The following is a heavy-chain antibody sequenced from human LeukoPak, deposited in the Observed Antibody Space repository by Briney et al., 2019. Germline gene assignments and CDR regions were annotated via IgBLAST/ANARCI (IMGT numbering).Heavy chain of an antibody. CDR1: GGSISTGDYL. J-gene: IGHJ5*02. CDR3: VRRNYLSSRIDP. D-gene: IGHD3-16*01. Sequence: SETLSLTCTVSGGSISTGDYLWAWVRQAPGKGLEWIGDFYYNGAAYYNGVTSYSPSLRSRVTISVDTSKNHFSLDLTSVTAADTAVYYCVRRNYLSSRIDPWGQGTLVTVSS. V-gene: IGHV4-30-4*08. CDR2: FYYNGAA.